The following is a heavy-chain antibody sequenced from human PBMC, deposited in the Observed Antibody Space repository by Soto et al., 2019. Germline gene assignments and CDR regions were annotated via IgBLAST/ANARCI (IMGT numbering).Heavy chain of an antibody. Sequence: SETLSLTCTVSGGSISSSSYYWGWIRQPPGKGLEWIGSIYYTGSTYCNPSLKSRVTISVDTSKNQFSLKLSSVTAADTAVYYCARRTHYYGSRVGGWFDPWGQGTLVTVSS. V-gene: IGHV4-39*01. CDR1: GGSISSSSYY. D-gene: IGHD3-10*01. J-gene: IGHJ5*02. CDR2: IYYTGST. CDR3: ARRTHYYGSRVGGWFDP.